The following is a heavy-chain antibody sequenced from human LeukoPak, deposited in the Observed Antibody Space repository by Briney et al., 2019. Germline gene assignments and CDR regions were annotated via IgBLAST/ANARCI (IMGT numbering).Heavy chain of an antibody. V-gene: IGHV4-61*02. CDR3: ARDGLGFDTSGFSR. J-gene: IGHJ4*02. CDR1: GYSISSGYY. D-gene: IGHD3-3*01. CDR2: IYTSGST. Sequence: PSETLSLTRTVSGYSISSGYYWGWIRPPAGKGLEWIGRIYTSGSTNYNPSLKSRVTISVDTSKNQFSLKLRSLTAADTAVYFCARDGLGFDTSGFSRWGQGTLVTVSS.